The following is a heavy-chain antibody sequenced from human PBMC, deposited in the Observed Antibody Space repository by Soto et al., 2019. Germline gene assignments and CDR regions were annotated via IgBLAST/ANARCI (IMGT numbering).Heavy chain of an antibody. CDR1: GGSISSGDYY. V-gene: IGHV4-30-4*01. D-gene: IGHD3-22*01. Sequence: SETLSLTCTVSGGSISSGDYYWSWIRQPPGKGLEWIGYIYYSGRTYYNPSIKSRVTISVDTSKNQFSLKLSSVTAADTAVYYCARLVGYYDSSGSHFDYWGQGTLVTVSS. CDR2: IYYSGRT. CDR3: ARLVGYYDSSGSHFDY. J-gene: IGHJ4*02.